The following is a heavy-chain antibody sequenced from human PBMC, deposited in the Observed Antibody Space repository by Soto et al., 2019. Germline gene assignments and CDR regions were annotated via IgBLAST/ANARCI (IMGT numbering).Heavy chain of an antibody. CDR1: GGSFSGYY. D-gene: IGHD3-16*01. CDR3: ARGLITLGGRYYMDV. CDR2: INHSGST. V-gene: IGHV4-34*01. Sequence: QVQLQQWGAGLLKPSETLSLTCAVYGGSFSGYYWSWIRQPPGKGLEWIGEINHSGSTNYNPSLKSRVTISVDTSKNQFSLKLSSVTAADTAVYYCARGLITLGGRYYMDVWGKGTTVTVSS. J-gene: IGHJ6*03.